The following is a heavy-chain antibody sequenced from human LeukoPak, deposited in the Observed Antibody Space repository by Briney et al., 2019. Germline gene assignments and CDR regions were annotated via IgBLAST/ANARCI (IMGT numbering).Heavy chain of an antibody. CDR2: ISSSSSYI. CDR1: GFTFSSYS. D-gene: IGHD3-22*01. Sequence: TAGGSLRLSCAASGFTFSSYSMNWVRQAPGKGLEWVSSISSSSSYIYYANSVKGRFTISRDNAKNSLYLQMNSLRAEDTAVYYCAREVSGYSDYWGQGTLVTVSS. CDR3: AREVSGYSDY. J-gene: IGHJ4*02. V-gene: IGHV3-21*01.